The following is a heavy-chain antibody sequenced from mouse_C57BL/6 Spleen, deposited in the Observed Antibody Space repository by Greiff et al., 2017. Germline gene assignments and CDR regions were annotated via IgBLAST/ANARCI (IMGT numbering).Heavy chain of an antibody. V-gene: IGHV5-17*01. Sequence: EVKLMESGGGLVKPGGSLKLSCAASGFTFSDYGMHWVRQAPEKGLEWVAYISSGSSTIYYAETVKGRFTISRDNAKTTLFLQMTSLRSEDTAMYYCARDYSKSWYFDVWGTGTTVTVSS. CDR2: ISSGSSTI. D-gene: IGHD2-5*01. CDR1: GFTFSDYG. CDR3: ARDYSKSWYFDV. J-gene: IGHJ1*03.